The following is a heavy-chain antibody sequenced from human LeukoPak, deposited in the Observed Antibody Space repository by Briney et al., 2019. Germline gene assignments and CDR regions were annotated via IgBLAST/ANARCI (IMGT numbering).Heavy chain of an antibody. Sequence: PGGSLRLSCAASGFTFSSYSMNWVRQAPGKGLEWVSSISSSSGYIYYADSVKGRFTISRDNAKNSLYLQMNSLRVEDTAVYYCVRDWGDDYGDYVDYWGQGTLVIVSS. CDR2: ISSSSGYI. J-gene: IGHJ4*02. CDR1: GFTFSSYS. V-gene: IGHV3-21*01. CDR3: VRDWGDDYGDYVDY. D-gene: IGHD4-17*01.